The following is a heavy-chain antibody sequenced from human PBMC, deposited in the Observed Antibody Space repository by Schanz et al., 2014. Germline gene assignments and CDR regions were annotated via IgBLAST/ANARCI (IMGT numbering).Heavy chain of an antibody. V-gene: IGHV1-18*01. Sequence: QVQLLQSGAEVKKPGASVKVSCKASGYTFTSYGINWVRQAPGQGLEWMGWISAYNGHTDYAQKLQGRVTLTTDTSTSTAYMELRNLRSDDTAVYYCARDRRRYCSTASCLHDNWFDPWGQGTLVTVSS. CDR2: ISAYNGHT. D-gene: IGHD2-2*01. J-gene: IGHJ5*02. CDR3: ARDRRRYCSTASCLHDNWFDP. CDR1: GYTFTSYG.